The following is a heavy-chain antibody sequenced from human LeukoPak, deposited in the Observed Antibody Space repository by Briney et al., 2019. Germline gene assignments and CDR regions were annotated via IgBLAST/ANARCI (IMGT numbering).Heavy chain of an antibody. CDR3: AKDEIYCTNGVCYVWFDL. J-gene: IGHJ5*02. CDR2: LSGSGGST. Sequence: GGSLRLSCAAPGFTFSFYTMSWVRQAPGKGLEWVSGLSGSGGSTYYSDSVKGRFTISRDNYKNTLYLQMNSLRAEDTAVYYCAKDEIYCTNGVCYVWFDLWGQGTLVTVSS. V-gene: IGHV3-23*01. D-gene: IGHD2-8*01. CDR1: GFTFSFYT.